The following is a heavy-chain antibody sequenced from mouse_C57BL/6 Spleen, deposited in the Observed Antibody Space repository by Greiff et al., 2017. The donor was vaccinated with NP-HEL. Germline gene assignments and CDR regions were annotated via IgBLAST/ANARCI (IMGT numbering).Heavy chain of an antibody. D-gene: IGHD2-9*01. CDR3: ARAYYGSYYFDY. Sequence: EVKLVESEGGLVQPGRSMKLSCTASGFTFSDYYMAWVRQVPEKGLEWVANINYDGSSTYYLDSLKSRFIISRDNAKNILYLQMSSLKSEDTATYYCARAYYGSYYFDYWGQGTTLTVSS. CDR2: INYDGSST. V-gene: IGHV5-16*01. J-gene: IGHJ2*01. CDR1: GFTFSDYY.